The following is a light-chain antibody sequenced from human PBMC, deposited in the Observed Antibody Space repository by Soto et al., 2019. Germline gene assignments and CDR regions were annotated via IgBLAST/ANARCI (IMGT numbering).Light chain of an antibody. CDR2: DVS. CDR3: CSYAGTYTHV. Sequence: QSALTQPRSVSGSPGQSVTISCTGTSSDVGGYTYVSWYQQHPGKAPKLVIYDVSERPSGVPDRFSGSKSGNTASLTISGLQAEDEADYYCCSYAGTYTHVFGTGTKLTVL. CDR1: SSDVGGYTY. V-gene: IGLV2-11*01. J-gene: IGLJ1*01.